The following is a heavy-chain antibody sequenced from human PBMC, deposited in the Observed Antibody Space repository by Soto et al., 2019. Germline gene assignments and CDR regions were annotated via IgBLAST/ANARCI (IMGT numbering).Heavy chain of an antibody. CDR2: IDPSDSYT. CDR3: ARPTYYDSSGYYYHDALDI. CDR1: GYSFTSYW. D-gene: IGHD3-22*01. Sequence: GESLKISCKGSGYSFTSYWISWVRQMPGKGLEWMGRIDPSDSYTNYSPSFQGHVTISADKSISTAYLQRSSLKASDTAMYYYARPTYYDSSGYYYHDALDIWGKGTMVTVSS. V-gene: IGHV5-10-1*01. J-gene: IGHJ3*02.